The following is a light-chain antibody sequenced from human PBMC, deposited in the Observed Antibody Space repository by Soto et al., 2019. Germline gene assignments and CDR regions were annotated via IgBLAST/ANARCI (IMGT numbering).Light chain of an antibody. Sequence: EIVLTQSPATRSLSPGERATLSCRASQSVSTYLAWYQQKPGQAPRLLIYDASNRATGIPARFSGSGSGTDFTLTISSLEPEDFATYYCQQFNTSPWTFGQGTKVDIK. V-gene: IGKV3-11*01. J-gene: IGKJ1*01. CDR2: DAS. CDR1: QSVSTY. CDR3: QQFNTSPWT.